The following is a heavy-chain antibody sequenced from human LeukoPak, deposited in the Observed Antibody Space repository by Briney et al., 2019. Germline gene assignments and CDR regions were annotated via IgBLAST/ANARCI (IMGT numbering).Heavy chain of an antibody. CDR1: GGSISTYS. CDR3: ARDSKIFTIDAFDI. J-gene: IGHJ3*02. CDR2: VDCSGTT. D-gene: IGHD2/OR15-2a*01. V-gene: IGHV4-59*01. Sequence: SETLSLTCTVSGGSISTYSWSWIRQPPGEGLEWIGYVDCSGTTTYNPSPKSRVIISVDRSNNQFSLKLNSVTAADTAVYHCARDSKIFTIDAFDIWGQGTMITVSS.